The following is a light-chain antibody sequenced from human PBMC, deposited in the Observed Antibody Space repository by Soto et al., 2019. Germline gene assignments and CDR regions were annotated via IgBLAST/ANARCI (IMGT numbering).Light chain of an antibody. Sequence: QSALTQPRSVSGSPGQSVTISCTGTSSDIGGYNYVSWYQQHPGKVPKLMVYDVTKRPSGVPDRFSGSKSGNAASLTISGLRAEDEVDYYCCSYAGSYIYVFGSGTKLTVL. V-gene: IGLV2-11*01. CDR3: CSYAGSYIYV. J-gene: IGLJ1*01. CDR1: SSDIGGYNY. CDR2: DVT.